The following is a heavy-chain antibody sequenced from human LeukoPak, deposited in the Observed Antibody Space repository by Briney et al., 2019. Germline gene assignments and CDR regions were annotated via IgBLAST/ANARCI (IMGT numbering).Heavy chain of an antibody. Sequence: GGSLRLSSVAPGFTFRGDWMSRVGRAPGKGLEWIGRIRRKRSGCTTEIAASVKGRFTIARDDSENSLYLHMNNLKTEDTVVYYCSRDGPQGDQSGFDIWGQGTIVTVSS. CDR3: SRDGPQGDQSGFDI. CDR2: IRRKRSGCTT. J-gene: IGHJ3*02. CDR1: GFTFRGDW. D-gene: IGHD2-21*01. V-gene: IGHV3-72*01.